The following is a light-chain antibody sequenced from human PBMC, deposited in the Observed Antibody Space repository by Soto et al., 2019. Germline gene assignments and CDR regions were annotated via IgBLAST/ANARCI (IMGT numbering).Light chain of an antibody. CDR2: GAS. Sequence: EIVLTQSPGTLSLSPGERATLSCRASQSITSNSLAWYQQKPGQAPRLLIYGASSRATGIPDRFSGSGSGTDFALTISRLEPEDFAVYYCQHYGNSRWTFGQGITVEIK. V-gene: IGKV3-20*01. J-gene: IGKJ1*01. CDR1: QSITSNS. CDR3: QHYGNSRWT.